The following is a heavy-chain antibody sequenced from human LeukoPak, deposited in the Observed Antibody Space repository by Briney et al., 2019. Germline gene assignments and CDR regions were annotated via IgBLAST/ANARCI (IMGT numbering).Heavy chain of an antibody. V-gene: IGHV3-74*01. CDR3: ARGLRLDYYYYYGMDV. J-gene: IGHJ6*02. CDR2: INNDGSST. Sequence: PGKSLRLSCGASGFTFSSYWMHWVRQAPGKGLVWVSRINNDGSSTNYADSVKGRFTISRDNAKNTLYLQMNSLRAEDTTVYYCARGLRLDYYYYYGMDVWGQGTTVTVSS. CDR1: GFTFSSYW. D-gene: IGHD2-8*01.